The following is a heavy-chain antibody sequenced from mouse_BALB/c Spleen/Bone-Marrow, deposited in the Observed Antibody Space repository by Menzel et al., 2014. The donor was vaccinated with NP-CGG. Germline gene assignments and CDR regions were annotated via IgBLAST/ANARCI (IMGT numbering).Heavy chain of an antibody. J-gene: IGHJ3*01. CDR3: VRSGYYGSYPASY. D-gene: IGHD2-1*01. CDR2: INYSGST. CDR1: GDSITNGY. V-gene: IGHV3-8*02. Sequence: EVQLVESGPSLVKPSQTPSLTRSVTGDSITNGYWNWIRKFPGNKLEYMGYINYSGSTYYNPSLKSRISITRDTSKNQFFLQLNFVTTEDTATYYCVRSGYYGSYPASYWGQGTLVTVSA.